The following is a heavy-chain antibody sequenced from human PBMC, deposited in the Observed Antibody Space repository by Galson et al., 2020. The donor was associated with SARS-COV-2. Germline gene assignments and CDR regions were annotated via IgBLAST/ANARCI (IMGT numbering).Heavy chain of an antibody. CDR3: NRDLDYYDSSGYYPPNFYY. Sequence: SLRLSCTASGFTFGDYAMSWFRQAPGKGLEWVGFIRSKAYGGTTEYAASVKGRFTIPRDDSKSIAYLQMNSLKTEDTAVYYCNRDLDYYDSSGYYPPNFYYWGKGTLVIVSS. CDR2: IRSKAYGGTT. V-gene: IGHV3-49*03. D-gene: IGHD3-22*01. J-gene: IGHJ4*02. CDR1: GFTFGDYA.